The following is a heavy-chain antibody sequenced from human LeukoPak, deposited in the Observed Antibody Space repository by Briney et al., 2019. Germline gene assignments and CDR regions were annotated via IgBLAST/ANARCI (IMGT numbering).Heavy chain of an antibody. CDR1: GLTFSSYA. V-gene: IGHV3-23*01. CDR3: ATEIMLLGAFDI. J-gene: IGHJ3*02. Sequence: GGSLRLSCAVSGLTFSSYAVSWVRHAPGKGLEWVSAISGSGGSTYYADSVKGRFTISRDNAKNSLYLQMNSLRAEDTAVYYRATEIMLLGAFDIWGQGTMVTVSS. CDR2: ISGSGGST. D-gene: IGHD2-15*01.